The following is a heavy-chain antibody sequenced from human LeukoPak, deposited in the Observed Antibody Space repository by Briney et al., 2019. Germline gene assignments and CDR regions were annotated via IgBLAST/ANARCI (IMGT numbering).Heavy chain of an antibody. CDR3: ATRRADSSGFDH. CDR1: GFTFSSYA. CDR2: ISGSGGNT. J-gene: IGHJ4*02. Sequence: PGGSLRLSCAASGFTFSSYAMSWVPQAPGKGLEWVSAISGSGGNTYYADSVNGRFTISRDNSKNTLYLQMNSQRAEDTAVYYCATRRADSSGFDHWGQGTLVTVSS. V-gene: IGHV3-23*01. D-gene: IGHD3-22*01.